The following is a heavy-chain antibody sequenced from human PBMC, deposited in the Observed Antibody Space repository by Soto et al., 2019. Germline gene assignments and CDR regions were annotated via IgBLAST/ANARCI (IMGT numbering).Heavy chain of an antibody. V-gene: IGHV3-30*18. J-gene: IGHJ5*02. CDR3: AKDGGYSYDPREGWFDP. CDR2: ISYDGSNK. CDR1: GFTFSSYG. D-gene: IGHD5-18*01. Sequence: QVQLVESGGGVVQPGRSLRHSCAASGFTFSSYGMHWVRQAPGKGLEWVAVISYDGSNKYYADSVKGRFTISRDNSKNTLYLQMNSLRAEDTAVYYCAKDGGYSYDPREGWFDPWGQGTLVTVSS.